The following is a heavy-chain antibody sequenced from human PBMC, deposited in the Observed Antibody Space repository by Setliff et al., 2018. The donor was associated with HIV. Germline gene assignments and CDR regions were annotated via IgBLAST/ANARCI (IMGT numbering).Heavy chain of an antibody. D-gene: IGHD2-15*01. V-gene: IGHV4-39*01. CDR2: IYHTGKT. Sequence: SETLSLTRTVSGGSVSTSSYSWGWIRQPPEKGLEWIGTIYHTGKTYYNSSLNSRVTIAVDTSKDQFSLNLSTVTAADTAVYYCGRVAGYCAPSRCYGYNAFDIWGPGTMVTVSS. J-gene: IGHJ3*02. CDR3: GRVAGYCAPSRCYGYNAFDI. CDR1: GGSVSTSSYS.